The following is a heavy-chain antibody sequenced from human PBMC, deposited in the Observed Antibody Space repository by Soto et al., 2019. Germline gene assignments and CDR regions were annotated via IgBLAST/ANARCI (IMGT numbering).Heavy chain of an antibody. CDR3: ARGYYFDY. CDR1: GGSISSCGYS. CDR2: IYHSGST. Sequence: PSETLSLTCAVSGGSISSCGYSWSWIRQPPGKGLEWIGYIYHSGSTYYNPSLKSRVTISVDTSKNQFSLKLSSVTAADTAVYYCARGYYFDYWGQGTLVTVSS. V-gene: IGHV4-30-2*05. J-gene: IGHJ4*02.